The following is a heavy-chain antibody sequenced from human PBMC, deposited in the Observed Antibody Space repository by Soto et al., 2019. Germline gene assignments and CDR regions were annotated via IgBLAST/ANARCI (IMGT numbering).Heavy chain of an antibody. CDR3: ARGVYYYGMEV. J-gene: IGHJ6*02. V-gene: IGHV1-2*02. Sequence: QVQLGQSGAEVQKPGASVKVSCKASGYTFTGYYMHWVRQAPGQGLEWMGWINPNSGDTNSAQKFQGRVTMTRDTSISTVYMELSGLRSDDTAVYYCARGVYYYGMEVWGQGTSVTVSS. CDR1: GYTFTGYY. CDR2: INPNSGDT.